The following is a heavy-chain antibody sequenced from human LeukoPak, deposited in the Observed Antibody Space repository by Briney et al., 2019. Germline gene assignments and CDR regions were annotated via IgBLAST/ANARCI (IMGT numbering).Heavy chain of an antibody. J-gene: IGHJ4*02. CDR1: GFTFSSFG. CDR3: ARVGHYDSSGYYHLGY. CDR2: IHSDGSST. V-gene: IGHV3-74*01. Sequence: PGRSLRLSCAASGFTFSSFGMHWVRQAPGKGLVWVSRIHSDGSSTSYADSVKGRFTISRDNAKNTLYLQMNSLRAEDTAVYYCARVGHYDSSGYYHLGYWGQGTLVTVSS. D-gene: IGHD3-22*01.